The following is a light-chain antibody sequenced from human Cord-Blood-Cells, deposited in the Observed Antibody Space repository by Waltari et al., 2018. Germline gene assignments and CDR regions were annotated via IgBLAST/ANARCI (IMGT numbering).Light chain of an antibody. V-gene: IGKV1-5*03. Sequence: DIQMTQSPSALSASVGERVTITCRARQSISSWLAWYQQKPGKAPKLLIYKASSLESGVPSRFSGSGSGTEFTLTISSLQPDDFATYYCQQYNSYSTFGQGTKLEIK. CDR1: QSISSW. CDR3: QQYNSYST. J-gene: IGKJ2*01. CDR2: KAS.